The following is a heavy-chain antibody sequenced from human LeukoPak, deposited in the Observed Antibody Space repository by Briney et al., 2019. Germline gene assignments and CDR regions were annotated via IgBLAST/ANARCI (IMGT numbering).Heavy chain of an antibody. CDR2: ISGSGGST. J-gene: IGHJ4*02. D-gene: IGHD3-22*01. Sequence: PGGSLRLSCAASGFTFSSYAMSWVRQAPGKGLEWVSAISGSGGSTYYADSVKGRFTISRDNSKNTLHLQMNSLRAEDTAVYYCAKDSLTDYYDSSGYGLDYWGQGTLVTVSS. V-gene: IGHV3-23*01. CDR1: GFTFSSYA. CDR3: AKDSLTDYYDSSGYGLDY.